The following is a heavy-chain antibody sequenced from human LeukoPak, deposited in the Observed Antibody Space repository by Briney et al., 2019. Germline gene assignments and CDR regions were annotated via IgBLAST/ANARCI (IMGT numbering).Heavy chain of an antibody. J-gene: IGHJ4*02. CDR3: ASDCYDSSGYCNY. CDR2: IYSGGST. D-gene: IGHD3-22*01. V-gene: IGHV3-53*04. CDR1: GFTVSSNY. Sequence: GGSLRLSCAASGFTVSSNYMSWVRQAPGKGLEWASVIYSGGSTYYADSVKGRFTISRHNSKNTLYLQMNSLRAEDTAVYYCASDCYDSSGYCNYWGQGTLVTVSS.